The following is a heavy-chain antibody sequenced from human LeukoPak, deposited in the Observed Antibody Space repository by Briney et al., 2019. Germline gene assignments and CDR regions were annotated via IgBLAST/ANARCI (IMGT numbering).Heavy chain of an antibody. V-gene: IGHV1-69*05. CDR1: GGTFSSYA. CDR2: IIPIFKTT. CDR3: ARGGPNSEYQLLSEYYYYMDV. D-gene: IGHD2-2*01. Sequence: SVKVSCKASGGTFSSYAISWVRQAPGQGLEWMGRIIPIFKTTNYAQKFLGRVTITTDESTSTAYMELSSLGSEDTAVYYCARGGPNSEYQLLSEYYYYMDVWGKGTTVTVSS. J-gene: IGHJ6*03.